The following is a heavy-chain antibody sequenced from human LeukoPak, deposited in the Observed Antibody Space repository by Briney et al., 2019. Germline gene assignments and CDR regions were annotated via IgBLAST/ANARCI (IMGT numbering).Heavy chain of an antibody. CDR2: IIPIFGTA. V-gene: IGHV1-69*05. Sequence: SVKVSCKASGGTFSSYAISWVRQAPGQGLEGMGRIIPIFGTANYAQKFQGRVTITTEESTSTAYMELSSLRSEDTAVYYCARDFGVDDSSGYRAFDIWGQGTMVTVSS. D-gene: IGHD3-22*01. J-gene: IGHJ3*02. CDR1: GGTFSSYA. CDR3: ARDFGVDDSSGYRAFDI.